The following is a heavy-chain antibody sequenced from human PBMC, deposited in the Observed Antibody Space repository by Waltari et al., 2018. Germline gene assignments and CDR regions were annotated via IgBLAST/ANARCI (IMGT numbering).Heavy chain of an antibody. J-gene: IGHJ6*03. CDR2: ITASGDAT. Sequence: EEHLLVSGGDLVQQGGSLSRACADFGFTFSRNAITWVRQAPGMGLEWVSTITASGDATFYADSVKGRLTISRDNSKNTLYLQINTLRADDAAVYYCAKDGHSVSWYYYMDVWGKGTTVTVSS. V-gene: IGHV3-23*01. CDR1: GFTFSRNA. CDR3: AKDGHSVSWYYYMDV.